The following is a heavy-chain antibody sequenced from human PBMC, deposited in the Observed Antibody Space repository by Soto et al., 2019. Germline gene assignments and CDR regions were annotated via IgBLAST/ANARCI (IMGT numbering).Heavy chain of an antibody. CDR1: GFTFSNYA. J-gene: IGHJ6*02. CDR2: ISYAGDNK. D-gene: IGHD1-26*01. CDR3: ARSRGQRTSHASGYYYGMDV. V-gene: IGHV3-30-3*01. Sequence: VQLVESGGGMVQPGRSLRLSCAASGFTFSNYAMHWVRQAPGKGLEWVAVISYAGDNKYYADSVKGRFTLSRDNSRNTLYLQMNSLTTEDTAMYYCARSRGQRTSHASGYYYGMDVWGQGTTVTVSS.